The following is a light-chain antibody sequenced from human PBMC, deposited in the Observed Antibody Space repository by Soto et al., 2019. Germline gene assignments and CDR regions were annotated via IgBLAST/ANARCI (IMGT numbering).Light chain of an antibody. CDR3: FSSASRTTPVV. Sequence: QSALTQPASVSGSPGQSITISCTGTSDVVGNYNLVSWYQQHPGKAPKLIIYEGNKRPSGVSNRFSGSKSANTASLTISGLRAEDEADYYCFSSASRTTPVVVGGGTKLTVL. CDR1: SDVVGNYNL. J-gene: IGLJ2*01. CDR2: EGN. V-gene: IGLV2-23*01.